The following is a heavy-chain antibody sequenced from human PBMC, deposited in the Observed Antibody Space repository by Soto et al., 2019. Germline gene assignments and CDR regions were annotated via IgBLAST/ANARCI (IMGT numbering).Heavy chain of an antibody. J-gene: IGHJ4*02. D-gene: IGHD3-3*01. V-gene: IGHV3-48*02. CDR1: GFTFSSYS. CDR2: ISSSSSTI. Sequence: EVQLVESGGGLVQPGGSLRLSCAASGFTFSSYSMNWVRQAPGKGLEWVSYISSSSSTIYYADSVKGRFTISRDNAKTSLYVEMNSLRDGETAVYYCAGEGGGGYDFWSGYPTYYFDYWGQGTLVTVSS. CDR3: AGEGGGGYDFWSGYPTYYFDY.